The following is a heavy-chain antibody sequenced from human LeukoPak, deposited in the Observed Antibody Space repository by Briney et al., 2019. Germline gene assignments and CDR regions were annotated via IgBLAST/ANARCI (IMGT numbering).Heavy chain of an antibody. CDR2: ISGSGGST. Sequence: GGSLRLSCAASGFTFSSYAMSWVRQAPGKGLEWVSAISGSGGSTYYADSVKGRFTISRDNSKNTLYLQMNSLRAEDTAVYYCAKRPAAGNYPSYFDYWGQGTLVTVSS. CDR3: AKRPAAGNYPSYFDY. J-gene: IGHJ4*02. D-gene: IGHD6-13*01. V-gene: IGHV3-23*01. CDR1: GFTFSSYA.